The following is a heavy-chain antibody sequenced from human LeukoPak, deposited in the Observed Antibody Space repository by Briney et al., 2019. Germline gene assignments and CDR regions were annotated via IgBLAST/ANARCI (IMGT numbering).Heavy chain of an antibody. CDR2: IYYSGST. J-gene: IGHJ4*02. Sequence: SETLSLTCTVSGGSISSGDYYWSWIRQPPGKGLEWIGYIYYSGSTYYNPSLKSRVTISVDRSKNQFSLKLSSVTAADTAVYYCARGGRWLQFDYWGQGTLVTVSS. V-gene: IGHV4-30-4*01. CDR3: ARGGRWLQFDY. D-gene: IGHD5-24*01. CDR1: GGSISSGDYY.